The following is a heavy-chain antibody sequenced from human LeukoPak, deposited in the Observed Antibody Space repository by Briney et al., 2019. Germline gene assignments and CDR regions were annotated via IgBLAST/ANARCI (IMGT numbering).Heavy chain of an antibody. Sequence: PSETLSLTCTVSGGSISSSSYYWGWIRQPPGKGLEWIGSIYYSGSTYYNPSLKSRVTISVDTSKNQFSLKLSSVTAADTAVYYCARDLGFVVLDAFDIWGQGTMVTVSS. CDR3: ARDLGFVVLDAFDI. CDR1: GGSISSSSYY. CDR2: IYYSGST. D-gene: IGHD6-6*01. J-gene: IGHJ3*02. V-gene: IGHV4-39*07.